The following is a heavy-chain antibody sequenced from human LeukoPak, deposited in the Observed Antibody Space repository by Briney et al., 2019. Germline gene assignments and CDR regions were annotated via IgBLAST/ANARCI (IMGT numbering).Heavy chain of an antibody. CDR1: GFTFSTYA. D-gene: IGHD1-26*01. CDR2: ISGSGGGT. Sequence: GGSLRLFCAASGFTFSTYAMSWVRQAPGKGLECVSLISGSGGGTYYANSVKGRFTISRDNSKNTLYLQMDSLRTEDTAVYYCAKERATTTTFDYWGQGTLITVSS. CDR3: AKERATTTTFDY. J-gene: IGHJ4*02. V-gene: IGHV3-23*01.